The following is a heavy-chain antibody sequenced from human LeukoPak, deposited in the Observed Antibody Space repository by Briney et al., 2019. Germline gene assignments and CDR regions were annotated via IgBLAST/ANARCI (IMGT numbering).Heavy chain of an antibody. CDR2: MNPNSRNT. V-gene: IGHV1-8*01. Sequence: ASVKVSCKASGYTFTSYDINWVRQATGQGLEWLGWMNPNSRNTGYAQKFQGRVTMTRNTSINTAYMELSSLRSEDTAVYYCARGPPYGSGNYPGNYWGQGTLVTVSS. CDR3: ARGPPYGSGNYPGNY. J-gene: IGHJ4*02. D-gene: IGHD3-10*01. CDR1: GYTFTSYD.